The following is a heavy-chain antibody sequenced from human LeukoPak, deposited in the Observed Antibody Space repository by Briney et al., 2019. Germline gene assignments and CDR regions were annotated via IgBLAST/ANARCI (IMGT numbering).Heavy chain of an antibody. J-gene: IGHJ4*02. D-gene: IGHD6-13*01. V-gene: IGHV3-64*01. CDR1: GFTFSSYA. Sequence: GGSLRLSCAASGFTFSSYAMHWVRQAPGKGLEYVSAISSNGGSTYYANSVKGRFTISRDNSKNTLYLQMGRLRAEDMAVYYCARDRARNKYSSSWTTVDYWGQGTLVTVSS. CDR3: ARDRARNKYSSSWTTVDY. CDR2: ISSNGGST.